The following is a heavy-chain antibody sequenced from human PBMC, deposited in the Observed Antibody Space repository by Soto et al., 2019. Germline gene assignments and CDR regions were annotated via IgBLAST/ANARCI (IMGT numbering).Heavy chain of an antibody. Sequence: SETLSLTCADSGYSISSGYYWGWIRQPPGKGLEWIGSIYHSGSTYYNPSLKSRVTISVDTSKNQFSLKLSSVTAADTAVYYCARVWPYDSSGDFDYWGQGTLVTVSS. CDR2: IYHSGST. CDR1: GYSISSGYY. D-gene: IGHD3-22*01. V-gene: IGHV4-38-2*01. J-gene: IGHJ4*02. CDR3: ARVWPYDSSGDFDY.